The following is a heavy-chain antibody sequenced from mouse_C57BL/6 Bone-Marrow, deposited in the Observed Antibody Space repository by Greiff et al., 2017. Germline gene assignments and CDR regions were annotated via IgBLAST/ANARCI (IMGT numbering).Heavy chain of an antibody. Sequence: EVQRVESGGDLVKPGGSLKLSCAASGFTFSSSGMSWVRPTPDKRLEWVATISSGGSYTYYPDSVKGRFTISRDNAKNTLYLQMSSLKSEDTAMYYCARHGITTVVAPAWFAYWGQGTLVTVSA. V-gene: IGHV5-6*01. CDR3: ARHGITTVVAPAWFAY. CDR1: GFTFSSSG. J-gene: IGHJ3*01. D-gene: IGHD1-1*01. CDR2: ISSGGSYT.